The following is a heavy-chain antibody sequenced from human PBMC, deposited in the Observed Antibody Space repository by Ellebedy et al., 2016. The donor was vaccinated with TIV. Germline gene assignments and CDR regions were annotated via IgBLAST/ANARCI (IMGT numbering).Heavy chain of an antibody. J-gene: IGHJ4*02. CDR3: TRGLRPTTSYFEY. V-gene: IGHV3-23*01. D-gene: IGHD4-17*01. CDR2: ISGSGNRT. CDR1: GFTFSRNA. Sequence: GESLKISXATSGFTFSRNAMTWVRQAPGKGLEWVSAISGSGNRTYYADSVKGRFSISRDSSKNTVYLQMSSLRGEDTAVYYCTRGLRPTTSYFEYWGQGTLVTVSS.